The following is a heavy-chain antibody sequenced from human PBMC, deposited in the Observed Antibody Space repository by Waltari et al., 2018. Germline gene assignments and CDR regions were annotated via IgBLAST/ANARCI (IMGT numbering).Heavy chain of an antibody. D-gene: IGHD6-19*01. CDR1: GFIFSDFY. CDR3: ARGSVANP. CDR2: ISNRGDTV. J-gene: IGHJ5*02. Sequence: QAQLVESGGGLVRPGGSLRLSCTASGFIFSDFYISWIRQPPGKGLECIANISNRGDTVYYADSGKGRFAVSRDNADNSMFLQMNSLRGNDTAVYYCARGSVANPWGQGALVIVSS. V-gene: IGHV3-11*04.